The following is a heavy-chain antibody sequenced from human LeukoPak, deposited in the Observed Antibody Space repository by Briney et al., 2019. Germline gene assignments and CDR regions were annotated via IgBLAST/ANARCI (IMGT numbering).Heavy chain of an antibody. Sequence: SETLSLTCSVSGGSISSYYWSWIRQPAGKGLEWIGRIYTSGSTNYSPSLKSRVAMSVDTSKNQFSLKLSSVTAADTAVYYCAREVVPYSSGWRTYAFDIWGQGTMVTVSS. CDR3: AREVVPYSSGWRTYAFDI. CDR2: IYTSGST. D-gene: IGHD6-19*01. V-gene: IGHV4-4*07. J-gene: IGHJ3*02. CDR1: GGSISSYY.